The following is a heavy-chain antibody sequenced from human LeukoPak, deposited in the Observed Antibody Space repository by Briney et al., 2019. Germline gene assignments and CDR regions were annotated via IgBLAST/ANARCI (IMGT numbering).Heavy chain of an antibody. CDR1: GGSISSYY. Sequence: SETLSLTCTVSGGSISSYYWSWIRQPPGKRLEWIGHIYYSGSTNYNPSLKSRVTISVDTSKNQFSLKVTSVTAADTAVYYCARTNYGDYNWFDPWGHGTLVTVSS. V-gene: IGHV4-59*01. CDR3: ARTNYGDYNWFDP. D-gene: IGHD4-17*01. J-gene: IGHJ5*02. CDR2: IYYSGST.